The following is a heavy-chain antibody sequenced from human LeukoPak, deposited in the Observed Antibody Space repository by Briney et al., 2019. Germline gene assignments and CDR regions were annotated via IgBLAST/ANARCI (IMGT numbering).Heavy chain of an antibody. CDR3: ARLVRSYGGNSGYFQH. CDR2: IYPGDSDT. Sequence: GESLKISCKGSGYTFTTYRINWVRQMPGKGLEWMGIIYPGDSDTRYSPSFQGQVTISADKSISTAYLQWSSLKASDTAMYYCARLVRSYGGNSGYFQHWGQGTLVTVSS. D-gene: IGHD4-23*01. J-gene: IGHJ1*01. CDR1: GYTFTTYR. V-gene: IGHV5-51*01.